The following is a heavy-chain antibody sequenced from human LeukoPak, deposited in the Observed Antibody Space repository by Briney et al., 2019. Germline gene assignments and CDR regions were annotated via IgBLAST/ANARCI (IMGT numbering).Heavy chain of an antibody. CDR3: ARTGYMDV. Sequence: ASVKVSCKASRDTFTSYYMHWLRQARAQGLEWMGIINPSGGSTSYAQKFQGRVTMTRDMPTSTVYMELSSLRSEDTAVYYCARTGYMDVWGKGTTVTVSS. CDR2: INPSGGST. CDR1: RDTFTSYY. D-gene: IGHD3-10*01. J-gene: IGHJ6*03. V-gene: IGHV1-46*01.